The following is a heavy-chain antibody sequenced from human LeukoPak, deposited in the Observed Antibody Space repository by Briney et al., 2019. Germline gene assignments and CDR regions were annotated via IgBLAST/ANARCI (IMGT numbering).Heavy chain of an antibody. Sequence: GGSLRLSCAASGFTFSSYGMHWVRQAPGKGLEWVAVIWYDGSNKYYADSVKGRFTISRDNSKNTLYLQMNSLRAEDTAVYYCARGSYSGSYLVDYWGQGTLVTISS. D-gene: IGHD1-26*01. CDR1: GFTFSSYG. V-gene: IGHV3-33*01. J-gene: IGHJ4*02. CDR3: ARGSYSGSYLVDY. CDR2: IWYDGSNK.